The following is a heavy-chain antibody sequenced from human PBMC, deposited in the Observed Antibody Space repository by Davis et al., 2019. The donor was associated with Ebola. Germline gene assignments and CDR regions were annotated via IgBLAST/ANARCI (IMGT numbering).Heavy chain of an antibody. Sequence: GESLKISCAASGFTFSSYAMHWVRQAPGKGLEWVAVISYDGSNKYYADSVTGRFTISRDNSNSTLSLQMNSLRVDDTAIYYCAKGAYCGVDCSSRPGGLEIWGQGTTVTVSS. CDR2: ISYDGSNK. V-gene: IGHV3-30-3*01. CDR3: AKGAYCGVDCSSRPGGLEI. CDR1: GFTFSSYA. D-gene: IGHD2-21*01. J-gene: IGHJ3*02.